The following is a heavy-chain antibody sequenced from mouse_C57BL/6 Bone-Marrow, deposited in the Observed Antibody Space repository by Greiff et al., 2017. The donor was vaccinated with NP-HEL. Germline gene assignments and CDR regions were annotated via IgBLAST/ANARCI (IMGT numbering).Heavy chain of an antibody. CDR1: GFTFSSYG. V-gene: IGHV5-6*01. CDR2: ISSGGSYT. Sequence: VQLQQSGGDLVKPGGSLKLSCAASGFTFSSYGMSWVRQTPDKRLEWVATISSGGSYTYYPDSVKGRFTISRDNAKNTLYLQMSSLKSEDTAMYYCARHGSTPFAYWGQGTLVTVSA. D-gene: IGHD2-2*01. CDR3: ARHGSTPFAY. J-gene: IGHJ3*01.